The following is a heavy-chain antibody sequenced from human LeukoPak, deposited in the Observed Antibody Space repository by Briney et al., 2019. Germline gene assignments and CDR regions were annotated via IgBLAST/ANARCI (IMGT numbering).Heavy chain of an antibody. CDR2: IYYSGST. D-gene: IGHD3-3*01. CDR1: GGSISSGDYY. J-gene: IGHJ5*02. CDR3: AREMTYSESWFDP. Sequence: PQTLSLTCTVSGGSISSGDYYWSGIRQPPGKGLEWIGYIYYSGSTYYNPSLKSRVAISVDTSKNQFSLKLSSVTAADTAVYYCAREMTYSESWFDPWGQGTLGTVSS. V-gene: IGHV4-30-4*01.